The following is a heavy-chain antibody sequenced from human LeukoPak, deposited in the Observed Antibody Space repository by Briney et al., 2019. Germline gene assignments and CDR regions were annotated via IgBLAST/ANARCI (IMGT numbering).Heavy chain of an antibody. CDR3: AKVQMSTGWTFDF. V-gene: IGHV3-48*01. CDR2: ISSSSSTI. D-gene: IGHD2-2*01. J-gene: IGHJ4*02. CDR1: GFIFSSYA. Sequence: GSLRLSCAASGFIFSSYAMNWVRQAPGKGLEWVAYISSSSSTIYYADSVKGRFTISRDNSGNTLYLQLRGLGAEDTATYYCAKVQMSTGWTFDFWGQGSLVTVSS.